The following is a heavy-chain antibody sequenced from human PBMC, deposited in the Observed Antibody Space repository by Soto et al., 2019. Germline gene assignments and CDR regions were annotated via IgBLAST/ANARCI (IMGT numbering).Heavy chain of an antibody. D-gene: IGHD3-22*01. J-gene: IGHJ4*02. CDR2: SIPIFGTP. CDR3: ARGDSPYHYDSSGYYNDF. V-gene: IGHV1-69*01. Sequence: VQLVQSGAEVKKPGSSVKVSCKASGGTFRGYAITWVRQAPGHGLEWIGGSIPIFGTPTYAPQFQGRVTITADESTSTTYMELSSLRSEDTAVYYCARGDSPYHYDSSGYYNDFWGQGTLVTVSS. CDR1: GGTFRGYA.